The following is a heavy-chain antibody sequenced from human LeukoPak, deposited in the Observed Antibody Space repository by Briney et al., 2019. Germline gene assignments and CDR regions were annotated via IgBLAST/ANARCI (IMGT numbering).Heavy chain of an antibody. J-gene: IGHJ4*02. CDR1: GGSISSYY. CDR2: IYYSGST. CDR3: ARQWRDGYNLDY. Sequence: SETLSLTCTVSGGSISSYYWSWIRQPPGKGLKWIGYIYYSGSTNYNPSLKSRVTISVDTSKNQFSLKLSSVTAADTAVYYCARQWRDGYNLDYWGQGTLVTVSS. D-gene: IGHD5-24*01. V-gene: IGHV4-59*08.